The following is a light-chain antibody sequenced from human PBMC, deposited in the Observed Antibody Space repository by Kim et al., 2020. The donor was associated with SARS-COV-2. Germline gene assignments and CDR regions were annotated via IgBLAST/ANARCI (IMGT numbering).Light chain of an antibody. J-gene: IGKJ1*01. CDR3: QEYASQSPT. V-gene: IGKV1-5*01. CDR1: QSISAW. CDR2: DAS. Sequence: PSIGDRGSLTCRASQSISAWLAWYQQKPGKTPKLLIYDASSLESGVPSRFSGRGSGTEFTLTITSLQPDDFATYYCQEYASQSPTFGQGTKVDIK.